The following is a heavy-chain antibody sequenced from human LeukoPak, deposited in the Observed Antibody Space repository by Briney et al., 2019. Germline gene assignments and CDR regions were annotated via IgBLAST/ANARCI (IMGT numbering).Heavy chain of an antibody. J-gene: IGHJ4*02. D-gene: IGHD3-22*01. V-gene: IGHV1-2*02. CDR2: INPNSGGT. Sequence: GASVKVSCKASGYTFTSYDINWVRQATGQGLEWMGWINPNSGGTNYAQKFQGRVTMTRDTSISTAYMELSRLRSDDTAVYYRARVRGGYYDSFDYWGQGTLVTVSS. CDR3: ARVRGGYYDSFDY. CDR1: GYTFTSYD.